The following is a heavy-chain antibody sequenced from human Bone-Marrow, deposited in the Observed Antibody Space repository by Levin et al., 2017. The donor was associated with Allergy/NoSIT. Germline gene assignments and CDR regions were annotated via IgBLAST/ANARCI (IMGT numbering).Heavy chain of an antibody. CDR1: GGSFSGYY. V-gene: IGHV4-34*01. D-gene: IGHD2-2*02. Sequence: SETLSLTCAVYGGSFSGYYWSWIRQPPGKGLEWIGEINHSGSTNYNPSLKSRVTISVDTSKNQFSLKLSSVTAADTAVYYCARRGVVPAAISWFDPWGQGTLVTVSS. J-gene: IGHJ5*02. CDR2: INHSGST. CDR3: ARRGVVPAAISWFDP.